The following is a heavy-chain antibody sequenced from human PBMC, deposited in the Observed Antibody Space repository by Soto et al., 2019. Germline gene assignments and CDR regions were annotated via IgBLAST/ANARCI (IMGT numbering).Heavy chain of an antibody. CDR3: ARDLGAAAAGGAGGMDV. D-gene: IGHD6-13*01. Sequence: QVQLQESGPGLVKPSETLSLTCTVSGGSISSYYWSWIRQPPGKGLEWIGYIYYSGSTHYNPSLKSRVPISVDTSKHQFSLKLSSVTAADTAVYYCARDLGAAAAGGAGGMDVWGQGTTVTVSS. J-gene: IGHJ6*02. CDR1: GGSISSYY. V-gene: IGHV4-59*01. CDR2: IYYSGST.